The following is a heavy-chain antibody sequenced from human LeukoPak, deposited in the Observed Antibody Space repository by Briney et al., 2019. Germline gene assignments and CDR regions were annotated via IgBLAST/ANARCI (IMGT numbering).Heavy chain of an antibody. V-gene: IGHV3-66*02. D-gene: IGHD1-7*01. J-gene: IGHJ3*02. Sequence: GGSLRLSCAASGFTVSSNYMSWVRQDPGKGLEWVSVIYSGGRTYYADSVKGRFTISRDNSKNTLYLQMNTLRADDTAVYYCASSTTGTTRAFDIWGQGTMVTVSS. CDR3: ASSTTGTTRAFDI. CDR2: IYSGGRT. CDR1: GFTVSSNY.